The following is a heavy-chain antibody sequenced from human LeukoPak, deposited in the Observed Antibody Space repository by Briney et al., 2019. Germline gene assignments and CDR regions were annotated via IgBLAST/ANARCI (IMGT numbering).Heavy chain of an antibody. J-gene: IGHJ4*02. D-gene: IGHD5-18*01. CDR2: IIPIFGTA. Sequence: ASVKVSCKASGGTSSSYAISWVRQAPGQGLEWMGRIIPIFGTANYAQKFQGRVTITTDESTSTAYMELSSLRSEDTAVYYCARVGATAMADWGQGTLVTVSS. V-gene: IGHV1-69*05. CDR1: GGTSSSYA. CDR3: ARVGATAMAD.